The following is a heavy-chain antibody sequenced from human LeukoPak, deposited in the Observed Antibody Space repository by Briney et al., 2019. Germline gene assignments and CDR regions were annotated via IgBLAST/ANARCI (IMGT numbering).Heavy chain of an antibody. J-gene: IGHJ5*02. CDR1: GGSISSYY. CDR3: ARVHSSGFDP. D-gene: IGHD6-25*01. Sequence: SETPSLTCTVSGGSISSYYWSWIRQPPGKGLEWIGYIYYSGSTYYNPSLKSRVTISVDTSKNQFSLKLSSVTAADTAVYYCARVHSSGFDPWGQGTLVTVSS. V-gene: IGHV4-59*12. CDR2: IYYSGST.